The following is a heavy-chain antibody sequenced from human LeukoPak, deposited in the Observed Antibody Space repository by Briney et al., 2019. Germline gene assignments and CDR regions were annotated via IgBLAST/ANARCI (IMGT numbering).Heavy chain of an antibody. D-gene: IGHD4-17*01. CDR1: RFTFSSYA. CDR2: ISGSVGST. Sequence: GASLRLSCAASRFTFSSYAMSWVRQAPGEGLEWVSAISGSVGSTYYADSVKGRFTNDRDKSKNALYLQMNNLRAEDRDVYYWASDYGDYDWYFDLWGRGTLVTVSS. CDR3: ASDYGDYDWYFDL. V-gene: IGHV3-23*01. J-gene: IGHJ2*01.